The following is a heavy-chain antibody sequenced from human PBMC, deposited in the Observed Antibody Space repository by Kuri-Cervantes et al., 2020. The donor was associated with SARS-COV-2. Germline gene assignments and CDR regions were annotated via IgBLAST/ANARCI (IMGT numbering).Heavy chain of an antibody. CDR2: ISHDGSKK. CDR1: GITFRRYG. J-gene: IGHJ4*02. Sequence: GESLKTSCATSGITFRRYGMHWVRQAPGKGVEWVAVISHDGSKKYNADSVKGRFTISRDNSKSTVYLQMNSLRIEDTALYYCARETFWSGYYFYGNIDHWGQGTLVTVSS. V-gene: IGHV3-30*03. CDR3: ARETFWSGYYFYGNIDH. D-gene: IGHD3-3*01.